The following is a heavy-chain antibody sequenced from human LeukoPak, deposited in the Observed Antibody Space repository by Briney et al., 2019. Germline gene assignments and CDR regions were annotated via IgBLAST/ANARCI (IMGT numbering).Heavy chain of an antibody. CDR3: ARGEGLFDY. Sequence: GGSPRLSCAASGFTVSSNYMSWVRQAPGKGLEWVSVIYSGGRTKYADSVKGRFTISRDNSKNTLYLQMNSLRAEDTAVYYCARGEGLFDYWGQGTLVTVSS. CDR1: GFTVSSNY. V-gene: IGHV3-53*01. CDR2: IYSGGRT. J-gene: IGHJ4*02.